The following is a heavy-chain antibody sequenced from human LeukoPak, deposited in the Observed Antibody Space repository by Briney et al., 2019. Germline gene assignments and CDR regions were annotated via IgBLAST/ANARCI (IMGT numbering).Heavy chain of an antibody. CDR3: ARVRDSSGWYGGDY. Sequence: SETLSLTCTVSGGSSSGNYWSWIRQPPGKGLEWIGYIYYSGSTNYNPSLKSRVTISVDTSKNQFSLKLSSVTAADTAVYYCARVRDSSGWYGGDYWGQGTLVTVSS. CDR1: GGSSSGNY. J-gene: IGHJ4*02. V-gene: IGHV4-59*01. CDR2: IYYSGST. D-gene: IGHD6-19*01.